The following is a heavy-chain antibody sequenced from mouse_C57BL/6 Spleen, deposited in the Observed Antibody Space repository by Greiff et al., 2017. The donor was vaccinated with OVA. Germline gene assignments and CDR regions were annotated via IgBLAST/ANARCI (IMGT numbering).Heavy chain of an antibody. CDR3: SRRPLTTLVATDFDD. CDR2: IYPRNGNT. V-gene: IGHV1-81*01. Sequence: QVQLKQSGAELARPGASVKLSCKASGYTFTSYGISWVKQRPGQGLEWIGEIYPRNGNTYYNEKFKGKATLTADKSSSTAYMELRSLTSEDSAVYFGSRRPLTTLVATDFDDWGQGTTLTVSS. D-gene: IGHD1-1*01. J-gene: IGHJ2*01. CDR1: GYTFTSYG.